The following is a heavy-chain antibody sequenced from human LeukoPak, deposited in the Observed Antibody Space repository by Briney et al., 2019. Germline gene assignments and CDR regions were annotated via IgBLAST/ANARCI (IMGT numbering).Heavy chain of an antibody. CDR2: MNPSGRT. J-gene: IGHJ4*02. D-gene: IGHD2-8*01. CDR3: ARGLKPYCTNGVCYTGDF. CDR1: GGSLSGLY. Sequence: RPSETLSLTCGVYGGSLSGLYWNWIRQPPGKGLEGIGEMNPSGRTTYNPSLKSRVSMSLDTSKNQFSLKLSSVTAADTAVYYCARGLKPYCTNGVCYTGDFWGQGTLVTVSP. V-gene: IGHV4-34*01.